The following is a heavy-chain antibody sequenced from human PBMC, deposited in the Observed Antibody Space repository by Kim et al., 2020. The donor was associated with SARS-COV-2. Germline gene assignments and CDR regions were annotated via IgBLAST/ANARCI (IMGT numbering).Heavy chain of an antibody. Sequence: GGSLRLSCAASGFTFSSYSMNWVRQAPGKGLEWVSSISSSSSYIYYADSVKGRFTISRDNAKNSLYLQMNSLRAEDTAVYYCARAPLNSGWYYYYYYYGMDVWGQGTTVTVSS. CDR3: ARAPLNSGWYYYYYYYGMDV. J-gene: IGHJ6*02. V-gene: IGHV3-21*01. D-gene: IGHD6-19*01. CDR1: GFTFSSYS. CDR2: ISSSSSYI.